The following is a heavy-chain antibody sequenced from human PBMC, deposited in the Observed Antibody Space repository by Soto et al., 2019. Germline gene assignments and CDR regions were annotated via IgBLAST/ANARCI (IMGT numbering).Heavy chain of an antibody. D-gene: IGHD6-19*01. CDR1: GYTFTSYG. CDR3: ARVLTYSSGPSSPYFDY. CDR2: ISAYNGNT. J-gene: IGHJ4*02. Sequence: GASVKVSCKASGYTFTSYGISWVRQAPGQGLEWMGWISAYNGNTNYAQKLQGRVTMTTDTSTSTAYMELRSLRSDDTAVYYCARVLTYSSGPSSPYFDYWGQGTLVTVSS. V-gene: IGHV1-18*01.